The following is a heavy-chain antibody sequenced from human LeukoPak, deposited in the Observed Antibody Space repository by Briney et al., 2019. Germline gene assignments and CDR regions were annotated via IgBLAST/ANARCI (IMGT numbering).Heavy chain of an antibody. J-gene: IGHJ6*03. D-gene: IGHD2-8*01. V-gene: IGHV3-23*01. CDR3: AKVVGNIVLMVHARYYYYMDV. CDR2: ISGSGGST. Sequence: PGGSLRLSCAASGFTFSSYAMSWVRQAPGKGLEWVSAISGSGGSTYYADSVKGRFTISRDNSKNTLYLQMNSLRAEDTAVYYCAKVVGNIVLMVHARYYYYMDVWGKGTTVTVSS. CDR1: GFTFSSYA.